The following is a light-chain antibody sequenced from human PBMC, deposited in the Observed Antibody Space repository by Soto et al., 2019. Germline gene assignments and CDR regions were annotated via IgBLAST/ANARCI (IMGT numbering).Light chain of an antibody. CDR2: GAS. Sequence: EIVMTQSPVTLSASPGERVTLSCRASQSVNINLAWYQQRPGQAPRVLIYGASNRASGIPDRFSGSGSGTDFTLTINSLEPDDFALYYCQQYKDWPPLTFGGGTRVEIK. CDR3: QQYKDWPPLT. J-gene: IGKJ4*01. V-gene: IGKV3D-15*01. CDR1: QSVNIN.